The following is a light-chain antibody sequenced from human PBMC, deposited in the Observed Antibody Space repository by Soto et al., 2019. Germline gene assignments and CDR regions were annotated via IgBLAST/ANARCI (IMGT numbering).Light chain of an antibody. Sequence: QAVVTQPPSASVTPGQRVTISCSGSSSNIGSNYVYWYQQLPGMAPSLLIYKINQRPSGVPDRFSGSKSGTSASLAISGLRSEDEADYYCAAWDDSLSGWVFGGGTKLTVL. CDR1: SSNIGSNY. CDR2: KIN. CDR3: AAWDDSLSGWV. V-gene: IGLV1-47*01. J-gene: IGLJ3*02.